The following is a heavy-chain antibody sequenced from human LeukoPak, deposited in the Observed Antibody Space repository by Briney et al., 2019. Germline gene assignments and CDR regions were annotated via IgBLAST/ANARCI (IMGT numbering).Heavy chain of an antibody. V-gene: IGHV1-69*05. J-gene: IGHJ4*02. CDR2: IIPIFGTA. Sequence: ASVKVSCKASGGTLSSYAISWVRQAPGQGLEWRGGIIPIFGTANYAQKFQGRVTITTDESTSTAYMELSSLRSEDTAVYYCARGYCTNGVCYTGAYYFDYWGQGTLDTVSS. D-gene: IGHD2-8*01. CDR3: ARGYCTNGVCYTGAYYFDY. CDR1: GGTLSSYA.